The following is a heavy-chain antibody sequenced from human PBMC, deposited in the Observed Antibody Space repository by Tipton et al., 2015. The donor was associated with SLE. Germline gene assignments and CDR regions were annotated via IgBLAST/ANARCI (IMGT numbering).Heavy chain of an antibody. CDR3: ARDSSGWYYFDY. V-gene: IGHV4-39*07. Sequence: TLSLTCTVSGGSISSSSYYWGWIRQPPGKGLEWIGSIYYSGSTYYNPSLKSRVTISVDTSKNQFSLNLSSVTAADTAVYYCARDSSGWYYFDYWGQGTLVTVSS. J-gene: IGHJ4*02. CDR2: IYYSGST. D-gene: IGHD6-19*01. CDR1: GGSISSSSYY.